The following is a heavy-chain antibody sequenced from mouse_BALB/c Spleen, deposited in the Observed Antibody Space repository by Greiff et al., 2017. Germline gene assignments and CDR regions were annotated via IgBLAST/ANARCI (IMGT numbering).Heavy chain of an antibody. V-gene: IGHV5-6-3*01. D-gene: IGHD2-10*02. CDR2: INSNGGST. CDR1: GFTFSSYG. Sequence: EVQLVESGGGLVQPGGSLKLSCAASGFTFSSYGMSWVRQTPDKRLELVATINSNGGSTYYPDSVKGRFTISRDNAKNTLYLQMSSLKSEDTAMYYCARDRMLTAYFDYWGQGTTLTVSS. CDR3: ARDRMLTAYFDY. J-gene: IGHJ2*01.